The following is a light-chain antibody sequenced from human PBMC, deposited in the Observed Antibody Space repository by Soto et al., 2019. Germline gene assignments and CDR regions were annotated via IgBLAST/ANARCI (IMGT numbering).Light chain of an antibody. CDR1: QGIDNY. J-gene: IGKJ4*01. Sequence: DIQMTQSPSTLSGSVGDRVTITCRASQGIDNYLAWYQQKPGKAPKLLIYAASTLQSGVPSRFTGSGSGTDFTLTISSLQPEDAATYYCQKCKVAPFTFGGGTKVDIK. CDR3: QKCKVAPFT. CDR2: AAS. V-gene: IGKV1-27*01.